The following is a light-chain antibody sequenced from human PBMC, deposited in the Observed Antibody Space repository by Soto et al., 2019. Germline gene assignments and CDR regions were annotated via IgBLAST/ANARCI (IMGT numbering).Light chain of an antibody. V-gene: IGKV1-5*03. J-gene: IGKJ4*01. Sequence: DIQMTQSASTLSVSLGDRVTITWRASQSISSWLAWYQHKPGKAPKFLIYKASTLESGVPSRFSGSGYGTEFNLTISSVQTDDFATYYCQQYKSYPLTFGGGTKVDI. CDR3: QQYKSYPLT. CDR1: QSISSW. CDR2: KAS.